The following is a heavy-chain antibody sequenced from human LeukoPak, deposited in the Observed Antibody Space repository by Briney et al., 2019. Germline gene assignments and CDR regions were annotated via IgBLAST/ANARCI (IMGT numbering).Heavy chain of an antibody. CDR1: GFTFSSYS. V-gene: IGHV3-21*01. CDR3: ARDLYSMGYGMDV. J-gene: IGHJ6*02. Sequence: PGGSLRLSCAASGFTFSSYSMNWVRHAPGKGLEWVSSISSSSSYIYYADSVKGRFTISRDNAKNSLYLQMNSLRAEDTAVYYCARDLYSMGYGMDVWGQGTTVTVSS. CDR2: ISSSSSYI. D-gene: IGHD4-11*01.